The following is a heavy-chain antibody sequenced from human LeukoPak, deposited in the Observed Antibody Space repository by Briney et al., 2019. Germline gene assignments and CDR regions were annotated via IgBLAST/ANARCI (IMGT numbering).Heavy chain of an antibody. CDR2: ISYDGSNK. CDR3: ARAYCSGGSCELDY. J-gene: IGHJ4*02. V-gene: IGHV3-30-3*01. Sequence: GGSLRLSCAASGFTFSSYAMYWVRQAPGKGLEWVAVISYDGSNKYYADSVKGRFTISRGNSKYTLYLQMNSLRAEDTAVYYCARAYCSGGSCELDYWGQGTLVTVSS. CDR1: GFTFSSYA. D-gene: IGHD2-15*01.